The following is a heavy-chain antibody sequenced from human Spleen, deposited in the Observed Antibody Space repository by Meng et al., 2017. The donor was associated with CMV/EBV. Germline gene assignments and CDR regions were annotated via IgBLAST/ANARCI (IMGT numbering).Heavy chain of an antibody. Sequence: SETLSLTCTVSGGSISSSYWSWIRQPPGKGLEWIGYIYYSGNTNYNPSLKSRVTISVDTSKNQFSLKLSSVTAADTAVYYCARDKWELLQGDYYYYGMDVWGQGTTVTVSS. J-gene: IGHJ6*02. D-gene: IGHD1-26*01. V-gene: IGHV4-59*01. CDR3: ARDKWELLQGDYYYYGMDV. CDR2: IYYSGNT. CDR1: GGSISSSY.